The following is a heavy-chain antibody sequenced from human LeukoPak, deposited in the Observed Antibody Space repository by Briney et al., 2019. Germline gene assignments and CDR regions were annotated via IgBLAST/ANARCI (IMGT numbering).Heavy chain of an antibody. CDR1: GFTFSSYA. CDR2: ISGSGGST. Sequence: GGSLRLSCAASGFTFSSYAMSWVRQAPGKGLEWVSAISGSGGSTYYADSVKGRFTISRDNSKNTLNLQMNSLRAEDTAVYYCARGTMIVVVITGNWYFDLWGRGTLVTVSS. J-gene: IGHJ2*01. D-gene: IGHD3-22*01. CDR3: ARGTMIVVVITGNWYFDL. V-gene: IGHV3-23*01.